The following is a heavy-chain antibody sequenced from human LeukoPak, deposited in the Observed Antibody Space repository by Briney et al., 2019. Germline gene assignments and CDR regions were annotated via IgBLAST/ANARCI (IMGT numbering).Heavy chain of an antibody. J-gene: IGHJ4*02. CDR1: GFKFSSYS. V-gene: IGHV3-21*01. D-gene: IGHD5-18*01. Sequence: GGSLRLSCAASGFKFSSYSMKWVRQAPGKGLEWVSFISSSSSYIYYADSLKGRFTISRDNAKNSLYLQMNSLRAEDTAVYYCARAAYSYGYSFDYWGQGTLVTVSS. CDR3: ARAAYSYGYSFDY. CDR2: ISSSSSYI.